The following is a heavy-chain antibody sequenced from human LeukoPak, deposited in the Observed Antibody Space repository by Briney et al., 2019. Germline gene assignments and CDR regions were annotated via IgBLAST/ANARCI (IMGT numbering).Heavy chain of an antibody. CDR1: GFTFSSYS. CDR3: ASRSSVAGTGPG. D-gene: IGHD6-13*01. J-gene: IGHJ4*02. Sequence: PGGSLRLSCAASGFTFSSYSMNWVRQAPGKGLEWVSSISGDSIHIYYADSVRGRFTISRDNAKSSLFLQMNSLRAEDTAVYYCASRSSVAGTGPGWGQGTLVTVSS. CDR2: ISGDSIHI. V-gene: IGHV3-21*01.